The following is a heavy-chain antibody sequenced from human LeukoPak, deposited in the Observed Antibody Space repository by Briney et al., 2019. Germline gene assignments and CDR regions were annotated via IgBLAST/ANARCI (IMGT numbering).Heavy chain of an antibody. Sequence: GGSLRLSCAASGFTVSSNEMSWVRQAPGKRLEWVSSISGGSTYYADSRKGRFTISRDNSKNTLHLQMNSLRAEDTAVYYCATAGPAGDLFDYWGQGTLVTVSS. CDR1: GFTVSSNE. CDR3: ATAGPAGDLFDY. CDR2: ISGGST. D-gene: IGHD1-1*01. J-gene: IGHJ4*02. V-gene: IGHV3-38-3*01.